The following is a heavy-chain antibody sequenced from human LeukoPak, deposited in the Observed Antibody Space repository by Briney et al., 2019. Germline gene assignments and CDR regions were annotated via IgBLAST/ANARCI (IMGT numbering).Heavy chain of an antibody. V-gene: IGHV3-30*09. CDR3: ARTFYSEGSANYYFDY. D-gene: IGHD3-22*01. CDR2: ISYDGSSK. J-gene: IGHJ4*02. CDR1: EFIFTSYA. Sequence: PGRSLRLSCAASEFIFTSYAMHWVRQAAGKGLEWVAVISYDGSSKSYADSVRGRFAISRDNSKTTLYLQMNSLRAEDTAVYYCARTFYSEGSANYYFDYWGQGTLVSVSS.